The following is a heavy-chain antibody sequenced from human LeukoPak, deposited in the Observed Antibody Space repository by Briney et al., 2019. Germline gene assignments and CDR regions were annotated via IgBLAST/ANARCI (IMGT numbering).Heavy chain of an antibody. J-gene: IGHJ5*02. CDR3: ARAKGRSSSPALYWFDP. CDR2: IYYSGST. CDR1: GGSITSGGYY. Sequence: SETLSLTCTVSGGSITSGGYYWSWIRQLPGKGLEWIGYIYYSGSTYHNPSLKSRVTMSVDTSKNQFSLKLSSVTAADTAVYYCARAKGRSSSPALYWFDPWGQGILVTVSS. V-gene: IGHV4-31*03. D-gene: IGHD6-13*01.